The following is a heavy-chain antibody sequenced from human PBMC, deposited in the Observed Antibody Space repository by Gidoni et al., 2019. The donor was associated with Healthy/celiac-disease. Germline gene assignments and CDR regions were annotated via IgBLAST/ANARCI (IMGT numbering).Heavy chain of an antibody. CDR2: IYYSGST. V-gene: IGHV4-59*11. CDR1: GGSICSHY. D-gene: IGHD3-22*01. Sequence: QVQLQESGPGLGKPSGTPSLTCTGPGGSICSHYWSWIRQPPGKGLGWIGYIYYSGSTNYNPSLRSRVTISVDTSKDQFALKLSSVTAADTAVYYCARAKKTLVVSHFDYWGQGTLVTVSS. CDR3: ARAKKTLVVSHFDY. J-gene: IGHJ4*02.